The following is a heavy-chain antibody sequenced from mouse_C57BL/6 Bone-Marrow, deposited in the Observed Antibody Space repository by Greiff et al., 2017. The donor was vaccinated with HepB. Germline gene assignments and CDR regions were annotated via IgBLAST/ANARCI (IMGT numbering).Heavy chain of an antibody. CDR2: ISYDGSN. J-gene: IGHJ3*01. CDR3: ASLLLSY. CDR1: GYSITSGYY. V-gene: IGHV3-6*01. Sequence: DVKLQESGPGLVKPSQSLSLTCSVTGYSITSGYYWNWIRQFPGNKLEWMGYISYDGSNNYNPSLKNRISITRDTSKNQFFLKLNSVTTEDTATYYCASLLLSYWGQGTLVTVSA.